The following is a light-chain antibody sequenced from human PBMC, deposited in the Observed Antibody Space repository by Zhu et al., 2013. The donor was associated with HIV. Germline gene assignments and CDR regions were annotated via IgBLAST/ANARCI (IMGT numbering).Light chain of an antibody. Sequence: DIVMTQSPDSLAVSLGERATINCKSSQSVLYNSNNKNYLTWYQQKPGQPPKLLIYWASTRESGVPDRFSGSGSGTDFTLTISSLQPEDFATYYCQQTFTTPRTFGQGTRLDIK. V-gene: IGKV4-1*01. CDR2: WAS. CDR1: QSVLYNSNNKNY. CDR3: QQTFTTPRT. J-gene: IGKJ5*01.